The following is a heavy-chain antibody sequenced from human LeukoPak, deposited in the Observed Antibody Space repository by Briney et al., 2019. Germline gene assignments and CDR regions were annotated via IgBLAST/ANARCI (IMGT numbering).Heavy chain of an antibody. D-gene: IGHD3-10*01. V-gene: IGHV3-11*01. CDR2: ISSSGSTI. Sequence: GGSLRLSCAASGFTFRDYYMSWIRQAPGKGLEWVSYISSSGSTIYYADSVKGRFTISRDNAKNSLYLQMNSLRAEDTAVYYCARDLGYYYGSGSYISDYYFDYWGQGTLVTVSS. J-gene: IGHJ4*02. CDR1: GFTFRDYY. CDR3: ARDLGYYYGSGSYISDYYFDY.